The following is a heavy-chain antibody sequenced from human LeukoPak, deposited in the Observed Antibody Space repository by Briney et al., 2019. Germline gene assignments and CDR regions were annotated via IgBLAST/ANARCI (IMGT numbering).Heavy chain of an antibody. Sequence: PGGSLRLSCAASGFTFSSYWMHWVRQVPGKGLVWVSRTNSGGSSTSHADSVKGRFTISRDNAKNTLYLQMNSLRAEDTAVYYCARGGDYPFDYWGQGTLVTVSS. J-gene: IGHJ4*02. V-gene: IGHV3-74*01. CDR2: TNSGGSST. CDR3: ARGGDYPFDY. CDR1: GFTFSSYW. D-gene: IGHD4-17*01.